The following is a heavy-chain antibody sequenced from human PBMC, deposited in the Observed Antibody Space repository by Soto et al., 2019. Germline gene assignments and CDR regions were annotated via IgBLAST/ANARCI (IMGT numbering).Heavy chain of an antibody. CDR2: IIPILGIA. J-gene: IGHJ5*02. V-gene: IGHV1-69*04. Sequence: SVKVSCKASGGTFSSYTISWVRQAPGQGLEWMGRIIPILGIANYAQKFQGRVTITADKSTSTAYMELSSLRSEDTAVYYCARDRSETQENWFDPWGQGTLVTVSS. CDR3: ARDRSETQENWFDP. CDR1: GGTFSSYT.